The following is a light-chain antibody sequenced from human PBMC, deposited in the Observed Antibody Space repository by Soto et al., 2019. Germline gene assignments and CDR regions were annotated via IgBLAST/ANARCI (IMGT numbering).Light chain of an antibody. CDR3: QQYGSSPPGT. J-gene: IGKJ2*02. Sequence: EIVLTQSPVTLSLSPGERATLSCRASRSFASSYLGWYQQKPGQAPRLLIYAASTRATGIPDRFSGSGSATDFTLTISRLEPEDFAVYYCQQYGSSPPGTFGQGTKLEIK. CDR2: AAS. CDR1: RSFASSY. V-gene: IGKV3-20*01.